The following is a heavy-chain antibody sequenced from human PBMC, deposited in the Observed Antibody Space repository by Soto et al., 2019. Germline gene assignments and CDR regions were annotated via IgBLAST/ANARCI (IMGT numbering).Heavy chain of an antibody. V-gene: IGHV4-39*01. CDR2: IYYSGST. CDR1: GGSISSSSYY. CDR3: ARTTGYGDYAPDDAFDI. D-gene: IGHD4-17*01. J-gene: IGHJ3*02. Sequence: SETLSLTCTVSGGSISSSSYYWGWIRQPPGKGLEWIGSIYYSGSTYYNPSLKSRVTISVDTSKNQFSLKLSSVTAADTAVYYCARTTGYGDYAPDDAFDIRGQGTMVTVSS.